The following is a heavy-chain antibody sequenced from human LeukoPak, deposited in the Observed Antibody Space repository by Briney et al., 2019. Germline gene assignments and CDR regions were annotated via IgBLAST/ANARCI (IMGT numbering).Heavy chain of an antibody. V-gene: IGHV3-74*01. Sequence: SGGSLRLSCAASGFTFSSYWMHWVRQAPGKGLLWFSRINSDGSSTSYADSVKGRFTISRDNAKNTLYLQMNSLRAEDTAVYYSARVDTAPKIYYMDVWGKGTTVTVSS. D-gene: IGHD5-18*01. CDR3: ARVDTAPKIYYMDV. CDR1: GFTFSSYW. J-gene: IGHJ6*03. CDR2: INSDGSST.